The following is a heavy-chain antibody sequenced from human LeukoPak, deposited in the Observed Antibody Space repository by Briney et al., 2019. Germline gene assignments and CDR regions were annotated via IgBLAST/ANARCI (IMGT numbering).Heavy chain of an antibody. CDR3: ARESTIVVVVAATLYPHYGMDV. CDR2: ISSSSSTI. Sequence: GGSLRLSCAASGFTFSSYSMNWVRQAPGKGLEWVSYISSSSSTIYYADSVKGRFTISRDNAKNSLYLQMNSLRAEDTAVYYCARESTIVVVVAATLYPHYGMDVWGQGTTVTVSS. V-gene: IGHV3-48*01. D-gene: IGHD2-15*01. J-gene: IGHJ6*02. CDR1: GFTFSSYS.